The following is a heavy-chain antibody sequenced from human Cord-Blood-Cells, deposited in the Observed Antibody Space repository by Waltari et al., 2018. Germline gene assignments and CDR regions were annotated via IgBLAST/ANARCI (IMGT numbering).Heavy chain of an antibody. CDR3: AREGLGAAVDI. J-gene: IGHJ3*02. D-gene: IGHD3-16*01. V-gene: IGHV1-69*12. Sequence: QVQLVQSGAEVKKPGSSVKVSCKASGGTFSSYAISWVRQAPGQGLGWMGGFIPIFGTANCAQRFQGRVTSTADESTSTAYMGLSSLRSEDTSVYYCAREGLGAAVDIWGQGTMVTVSS. CDR2: FIPIFGTA. CDR1: GGTFSSYA.